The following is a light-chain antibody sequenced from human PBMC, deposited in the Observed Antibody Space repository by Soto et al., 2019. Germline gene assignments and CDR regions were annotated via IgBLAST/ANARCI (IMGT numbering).Light chain of an antibody. J-gene: IGKJ1*01. CDR1: QDISTR. CDR2: AAS. Sequence: DIQLTQSPSSVSASVGDRVTITCRASQDISTRLAWYQQKPGTAPKLLIYAASTSGSGVPSRFSGSGSGTDFTLTIRSLQSEDFATYFCQQAHTVPWTFGQGTKVDIK. V-gene: IGKV1-12*01. CDR3: QQAHTVPWT.